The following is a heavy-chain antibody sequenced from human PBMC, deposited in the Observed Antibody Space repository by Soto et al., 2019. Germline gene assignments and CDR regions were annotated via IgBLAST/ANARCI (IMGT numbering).Heavy chain of an antibody. CDR3: AITYYYDSSGYYPSDH. D-gene: IGHD3-22*01. V-gene: IGHV4-39*01. CDR2: IYYSGST. Sequence: SETLSLTCTVSGGSISSSSYYWGWIRQPPRKGLEWIGGIYYSGSTYYNPPLKSRVTISVDTSKNQFSLKLSSVTAADTAVYYCAITYYYDSSGYYPSDHWGQGTLVTVSS. J-gene: IGHJ4*02. CDR1: GGSISSSSYY.